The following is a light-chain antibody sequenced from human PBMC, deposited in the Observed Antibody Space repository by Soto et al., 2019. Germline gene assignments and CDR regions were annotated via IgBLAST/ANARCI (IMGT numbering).Light chain of an antibody. CDR2: GAS. J-gene: IGKJ3*01. CDR1: QSVSSSY. CDR3: HQYCSSPL. Sequence: EIVLTQSPGTLSLSPGERATLSCRASQSVSSSYLAWYQQKPGEAPRLLIYGASSRATGIPDRFSGSGSGTDFTLTITRLEPEDLAVDYCHQYCSSPLFGPGTKVDIK. V-gene: IGKV3-20*01.